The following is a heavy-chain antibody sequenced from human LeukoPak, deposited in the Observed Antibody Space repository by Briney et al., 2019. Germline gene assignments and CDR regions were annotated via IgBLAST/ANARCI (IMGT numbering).Heavy chain of an antibody. V-gene: IGHV3-49*04. CDR3: SVVSRYFDWSSPDAFDI. CDR2: IRSKAYGGTT. D-gene: IGHD3-9*01. CDR1: GFTFGDYA. Sequence: GGSLRLSCTASGFTFGDYAMSWVRQAPGKGLEWVGFIRSKAYGGTTEYAASVKGRFTISRDDSKSIAYLQMNSLKTEDTAVYYCSVVSRYFDWSSPDAFDIWGQGTMVTVSS. J-gene: IGHJ3*02.